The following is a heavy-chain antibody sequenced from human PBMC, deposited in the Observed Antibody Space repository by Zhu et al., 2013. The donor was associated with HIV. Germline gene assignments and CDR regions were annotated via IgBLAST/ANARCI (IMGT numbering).Heavy chain of an antibody. V-gene: IGHV1-46*01. J-gene: IGHJ5*02. D-gene: IGHD3-10*01. Sequence: QVQLVQSGAEVKKPGASVKVSCKASGYTFTSYYMHWVRQAPGQGLEWMGIINPSGGSTSYAQKFQGRVTMTRDTSTSTVYMELSSLRSGDTAVYYCARDADRQYGSGSYQFDPWGQGTLVTVSS. CDR2: INPSGGST. CDR3: ARDADRQYGSGSYQFDP. CDR1: GYTFTSYY.